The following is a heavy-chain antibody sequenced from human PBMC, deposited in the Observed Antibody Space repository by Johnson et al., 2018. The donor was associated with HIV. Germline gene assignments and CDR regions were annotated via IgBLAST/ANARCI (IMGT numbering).Heavy chain of an antibody. CDR1: GLNFSDYG. J-gene: IGHJ3*02. CDR3: AREFHHTRITMIVVVSGENAFDI. Sequence: VQLVESGGGVVQPGRSVRLSCAASGLNFSDYGMHWVRQAPGKGLEWVSLISWDGGSTYYADSVKGRFTISRDNSKNTLYLQMNSLRAEDTAVYYCAREFHHTRITMIVVVSGENAFDIWGQGTMVTVSS. V-gene: IGHV3-NL1*01. D-gene: IGHD3-22*01. CDR2: ISWDGGST.